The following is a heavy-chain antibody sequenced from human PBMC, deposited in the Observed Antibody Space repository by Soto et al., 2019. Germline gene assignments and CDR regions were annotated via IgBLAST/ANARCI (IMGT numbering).Heavy chain of an antibody. CDR1: VFPFSDYY. V-gene: IGHV3-72*01. CDR3: ARDTGGSYDY. D-gene: IGHD1-26*01. Sequence: PAGSLTLSFSASVFPFSDYYMYWVRQVPGKGLEWVGRSRNKANSYNTEYAASVKDRFSISRDNSKDSMYLQMNSLKTEDTAVYYCARDTGGSYDYWGQGALVTVS. J-gene: IGHJ4*02. CDR2: SRNKANSYNT.